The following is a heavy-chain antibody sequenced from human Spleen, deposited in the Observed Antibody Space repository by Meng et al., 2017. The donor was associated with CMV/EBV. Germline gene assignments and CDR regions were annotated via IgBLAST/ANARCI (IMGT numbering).Heavy chain of an antibody. CDR3: ARRYDFWSGYYKGLYGMDV. CDR2: VSISTNTV. J-gene: IGHJ6*02. Sequence: GESLKISCAASGFTFSDYFMNWIRQAPGKGLEWVSYVSISTNTVYYADSVKGRFTISRDNAENSLYLQMNSLRAEDTAVYYCARRYDFWSGYYKGLYGMDVWGQGTTVTVSS. CDR1: GFTFSDYF. D-gene: IGHD3-3*01. V-gene: IGHV3-11*04.